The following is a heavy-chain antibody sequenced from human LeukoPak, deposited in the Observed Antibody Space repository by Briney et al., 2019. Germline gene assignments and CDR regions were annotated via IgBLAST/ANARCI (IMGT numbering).Heavy chain of an antibody. Sequence: GASVKVSCKASGYTFTSYGISWVRQAPGQGLEWMGWISAYNGNTNYAQKLQGRVTMTTDTSTSTAYMELSRLRSDDTAVYYCARALRGGWYPVPGYWGQGTLVTVSS. J-gene: IGHJ4*02. V-gene: IGHV1-18*01. CDR1: GYTFTSYG. CDR3: ARALRGGWYPVPGY. D-gene: IGHD6-19*01. CDR2: ISAYNGNT.